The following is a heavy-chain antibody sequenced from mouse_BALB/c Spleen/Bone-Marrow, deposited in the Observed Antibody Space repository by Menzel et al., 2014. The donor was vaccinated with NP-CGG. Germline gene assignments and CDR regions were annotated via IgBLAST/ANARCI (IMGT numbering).Heavy chain of an antibody. CDR2: IYPGNSDT. CDR1: GYSFTNYW. Sequence: EVQLQQSGTVLARPGASVKMSCKASGYSFTNYWMHWVKQRPGQGLEWIGAIYPGNSDTSYNQKFKGKAKLTPVTSASTANMELSSLTDEDSAVYYCTPSVRRPLYAMDYWGQGPSVTVSS. D-gene: IGHD2-14*01. V-gene: IGHV1-5*01. CDR3: TPSVRRPLYAMDY. J-gene: IGHJ4*01.